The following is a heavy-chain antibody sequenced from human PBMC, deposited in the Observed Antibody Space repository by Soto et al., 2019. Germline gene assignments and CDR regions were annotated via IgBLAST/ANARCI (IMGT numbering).Heavy chain of an antibody. CDR1: GFTFSSYG. J-gene: IGHJ4*02. V-gene: IGHV3-33*01. CDR2: IWYEGSNK. CDR3: ARSPAYIGIVGGGGGFRANYFDS. D-gene: IGHD1-26*01. Sequence: QVQLVESGGGVVQPGRSLRLSCAASGFTFSSYGMHWVRQAPGKGLEWVAVIWYEGSNKYYADSVKGRFTISRDNSKNTLYLHSNSLSAEAAAVNYGARSPAYIGIVGGGGGFRANYFDSWGQGTLVTVSS.